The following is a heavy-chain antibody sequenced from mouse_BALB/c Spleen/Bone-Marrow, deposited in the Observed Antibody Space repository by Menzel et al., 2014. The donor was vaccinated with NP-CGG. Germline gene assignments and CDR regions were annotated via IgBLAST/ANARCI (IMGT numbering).Heavy chain of an antibody. D-gene: IGHD2-14*01. CDR3: AYYRDDVNY. Sequence: DLVKPGASVKLSCKASGYTFTSYWINWIKQRPGQGLEWIGRIAPGSGSTYYNEMFKGKATLTVDTSSSSAYILLSSLSSDDSADYFCAYYRDDVNYWGQGTPLTVSA. CDR2: IAPGSGST. CDR1: GYTFTSYW. J-gene: IGHJ2*01. V-gene: IGHV1S41*01.